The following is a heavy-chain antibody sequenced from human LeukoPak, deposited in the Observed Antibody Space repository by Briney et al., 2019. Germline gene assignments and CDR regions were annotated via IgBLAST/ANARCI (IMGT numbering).Heavy chain of an antibody. V-gene: IGHV4-4*07. CDR2: IYTSGST. CDR3: AREAIAAAGTLYYYYYGMDV. D-gene: IGHD6-13*01. CDR1: GGSISSYY. J-gene: IGHJ6*02. Sequence: PSETLSLTCTVSGGSISSYYWSWIRQPAGKGLEWIGRIYTSGSTNYNPSLKSRVTMSVDTSKNQFSLKLSSVTAADTAVYYCAREAIAAAGTLYYYYYGMDVWGQGTTVTVSS.